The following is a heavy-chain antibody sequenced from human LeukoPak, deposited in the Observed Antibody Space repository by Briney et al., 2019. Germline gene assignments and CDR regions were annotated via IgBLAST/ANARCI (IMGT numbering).Heavy chain of an antibody. V-gene: IGHV5-51*01. Sequence: GESLKISCKGSGYRFTNYWIGWVRQMPGKGLEWMGIIYPGDSDTRYSPSFQGQVTISADKSISTAYLQWSSLKASDTAMYYCARPWGVTPYYLDYWGQGTLVTVSS. CDR3: ARPWGVTPYYLDY. CDR1: GYRFTNYW. D-gene: IGHD1-14*01. J-gene: IGHJ4*02. CDR2: IYPGDSDT.